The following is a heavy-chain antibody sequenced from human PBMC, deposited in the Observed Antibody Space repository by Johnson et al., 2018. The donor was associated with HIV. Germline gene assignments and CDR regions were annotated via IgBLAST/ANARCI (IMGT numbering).Heavy chain of an antibody. V-gene: IGHV3-66*01. CDR3: ARVGRPWLPRDAFDI. CDR1: GFTFDDYG. J-gene: IGHJ3*02. CDR2: IYTGGNT. Sequence: VQLVESGGGLVKPGGSLRLSCVASGFTFDDYGMNWVRQVPGKGLEWVSTIYTGGNTYYADSVKGRFTISRDNSKNTLYLQMNSPGAEDTAVYYCARVGRPWLPRDAFDIWGQWTMVTVSS. D-gene: IGHD6-19*01.